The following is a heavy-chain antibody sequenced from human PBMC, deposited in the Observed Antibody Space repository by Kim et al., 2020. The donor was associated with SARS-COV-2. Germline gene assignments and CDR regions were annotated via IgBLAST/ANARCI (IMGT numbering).Heavy chain of an antibody. V-gene: IGHV3-30-3*01. D-gene: IGHD2-2*01. CDR1: GFTFRNYA. CDR3: QSEVWYADRCGYEY. CDR2: ISYDGTNK. J-gene: IGHJ4*02. Sequence: GGSLRLSCAASGFTFRNYALHWVRQAPGKGPEWVSVISYDGTNKYYADSVKGRFTISRDNSWPPATSAIHIRTAEHTAEYHSQSEVWYADRCGYEYWGQG.